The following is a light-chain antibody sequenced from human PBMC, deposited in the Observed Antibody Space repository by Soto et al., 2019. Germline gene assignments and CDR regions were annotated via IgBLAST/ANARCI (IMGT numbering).Light chain of an antibody. Sequence: AIQLTQSPSSLSAYVGDSVSITCRASQGISSALAWYQQKPGRAPKLLIYDASSLEGGVPSRFRGSRSGTDFTLTVSSLQPEDFETYYCQQFDDYPFTFGPGTKVDIK. J-gene: IGKJ3*01. CDR1: QGISSA. V-gene: IGKV1D-13*01. CDR2: DAS. CDR3: QQFDDYPFT.